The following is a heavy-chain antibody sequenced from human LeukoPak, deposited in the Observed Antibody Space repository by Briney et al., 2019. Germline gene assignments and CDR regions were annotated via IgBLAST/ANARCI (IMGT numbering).Heavy chain of an antibody. CDR1: GFTFSSYD. CDR3: ARDRRVAAANWGYYYYGMDV. J-gene: IGHJ6*02. D-gene: IGHD6-13*01. V-gene: IGHV3-13*01. Sequence: GGSLRLSCAASGFTFSSYDMHWVRQATGKGLEWVSAIGTAGDTYYPGSVKGRFTISRENAKNSLYLQMNSLRAGDTAVYYCARDRRVAAANWGYYYYGMDVWGQGTTVTVSS. CDR2: IGTAGDT.